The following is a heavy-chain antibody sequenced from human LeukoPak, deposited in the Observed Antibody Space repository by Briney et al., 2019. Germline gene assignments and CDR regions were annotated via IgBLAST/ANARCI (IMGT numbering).Heavy chain of an antibody. CDR1: GGTFSSYA. V-gene: IGHV1-69*05. CDR2: MIPIFGTA. CDR3: ARERPPGDSSNWFLEGYFDI. J-gene: IGHJ4*02. Sequence: SVKVSCXASGGTFSSYAITWVRQAPGQGLVWMGRMIPIFGTANYAQKFQGRVTITTDESTSTAYMELSTLRSDDTAVYYCARERPPGDSSNWFLEGYFDIWGQGTLVTVSS. D-gene: IGHD6-13*01.